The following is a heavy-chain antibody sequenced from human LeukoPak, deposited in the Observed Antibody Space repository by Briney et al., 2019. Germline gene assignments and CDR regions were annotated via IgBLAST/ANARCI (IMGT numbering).Heavy chain of an antibody. D-gene: IGHD6-13*01. J-gene: IGHJ4*02. CDR2: IKQDGSEK. V-gene: IGHV3-7*01. CDR3: ARVAGDHSSSRYYFDY. CDR1: GFTFSTDW. Sequence: QTGGSLRLSCAASGFTFSTDWMSWVRQAPGKGLEWVANIKQDGSEKYYVDSVKGRVTISKDNAKNSLYLQMHSLKAEDTAVYYCARVAGDHSSSRYYFDYWGQGTLVTVSS.